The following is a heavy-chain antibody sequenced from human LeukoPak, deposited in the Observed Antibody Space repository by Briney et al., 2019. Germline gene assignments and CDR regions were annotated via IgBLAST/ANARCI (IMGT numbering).Heavy chain of an antibody. J-gene: IGHJ4*02. CDR3: ARAYCGGDCTDY. CDR1: GYTFTGYY. CDR2: INPNINGT. Sequence: ASVKVSCKASGYTFTGYYIHWVRQAPGQGLEWMGWINPNINGTNYAQKFQGRVTMTGDRSISTAYMELSRLRSDDTAVYYCARAYCGGDCTDYWGQGTLVTVSS. D-gene: IGHD2-21*02. V-gene: IGHV1-2*02.